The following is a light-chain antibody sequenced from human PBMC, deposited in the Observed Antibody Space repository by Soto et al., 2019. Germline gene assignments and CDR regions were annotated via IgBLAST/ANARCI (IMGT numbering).Light chain of an antibody. Sequence: IQMTQSPSSLSASLGDRVTIACRASQGIRNDLGWYQQKPGKAPKLLIYAASSLQSGVPSRFRGRGFGTDFTLTISSLQPEDFAPYYCLQDYNYPLTFGGGTKVDIK. CDR2: AAS. J-gene: IGKJ4*01. V-gene: IGKV1-6*01. CDR1: QGIRND. CDR3: LQDYNYPLT.